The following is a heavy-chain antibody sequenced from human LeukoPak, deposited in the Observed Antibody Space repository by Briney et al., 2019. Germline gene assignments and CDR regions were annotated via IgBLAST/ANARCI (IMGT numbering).Heavy chain of an antibody. V-gene: IGHV5-51*01. J-gene: IGHJ4*02. D-gene: IGHD2-15*01. Sequence: GESLKISCKGSGYTFTNYWIGWVRQMPGKGLEWKGIVYPGDSDTRYSPSFQGQVTISADKSITTAYLQWSSLKASDTAMYYCARLIRGGGYCSGGSCLYYFDYWGQGTLVTVSS. CDR2: VYPGDSDT. CDR1: GYTFTNYW. CDR3: ARLIRGGGYCSGGSCLYYFDY.